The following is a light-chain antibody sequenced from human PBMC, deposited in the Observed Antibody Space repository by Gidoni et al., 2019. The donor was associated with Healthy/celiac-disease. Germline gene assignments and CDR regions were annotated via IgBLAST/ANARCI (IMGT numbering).Light chain of an antibody. CDR3: QQLNSYSIT. CDR2: AAS. CDR1: QGISSY. J-gene: IGKJ5*01. V-gene: IGKV1-9*01. Sequence: DIQFTQSPSFLSASVGDRVTITCRASQGISSYLAWYQQKPGKAPKLLIYAASTLQSGVPSRFSGSGSGTEFTLTISSLQPEDFATYYCQQLNSYSITFGQGTRLEIK.